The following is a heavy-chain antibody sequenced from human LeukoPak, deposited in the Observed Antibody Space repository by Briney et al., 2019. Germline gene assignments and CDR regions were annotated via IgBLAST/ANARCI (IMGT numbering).Heavy chain of an antibody. V-gene: IGHV1-24*01. Sequence: GASVKVSCKVSGYTLTELSMHWVRQAPGKGLEWMGGFDPEDNETIYAQKFQGRVTVTEDTSTDTAYMELSSPRSEDTAVYYCARGSRHCSSTSCQQRIDPWGQGTLVTVSS. CDR1: GYTLTELS. J-gene: IGHJ5*02. CDR3: ARGSRHCSSTSCQQRIDP. CDR2: FDPEDNET. D-gene: IGHD2-2*01.